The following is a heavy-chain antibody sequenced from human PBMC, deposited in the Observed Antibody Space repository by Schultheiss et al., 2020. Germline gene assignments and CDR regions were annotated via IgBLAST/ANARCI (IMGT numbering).Heavy chain of an antibody. J-gene: IGHJ1*01. Sequence: SETLSLTCTVSGGSISSYYWSWIRQPPGKGLEWIGYIYYSGSTYYNPSLKSRVTISVDTSKNQFSLKLSSVTAADTAVYYCARQGYGDYVSHFQHWGQGTLVTVSS. CDR1: GGSISSYY. CDR2: IYYSGST. CDR3: ARQGYGDYVSHFQH. V-gene: IGHV4-59*08. D-gene: IGHD4-17*01.